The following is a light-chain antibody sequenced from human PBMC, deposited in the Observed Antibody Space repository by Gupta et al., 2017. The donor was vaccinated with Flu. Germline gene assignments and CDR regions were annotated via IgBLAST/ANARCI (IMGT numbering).Light chain of an antibody. V-gene: IGKV3-20*01. J-gene: IGKJ2*01. CDR2: GAS. CDR3: QQFGSSPYT. Sequence: ENVLTQSPGTLSLSPGERVTLSCRASQSLSHNYLAWYQKKPGQPPRLLIYGASNRATGIPDMFSGSGSGTDFTLTISRLDPEDFAVYYCQQFGSSPYTFGQGSKLEI. CDR1: QSLSHNY.